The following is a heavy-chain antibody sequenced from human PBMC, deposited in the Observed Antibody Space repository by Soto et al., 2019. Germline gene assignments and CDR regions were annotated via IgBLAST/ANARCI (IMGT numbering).Heavy chain of an antibody. Sequence: GGSLRLSCAASGFTFSGSAMHWVRQASGKGLGWVGRIRSKANSYATAYAASVKGRFTISREDSKNTAYLQMNSLKTEDTAVYYCTRQAGLDTAMVDFDYWGQGTLVTSPQ. V-gene: IGHV3-73*01. CDR2: IRSKANSYAT. CDR1: GFTFSGSA. CDR3: TRQAGLDTAMVDFDY. J-gene: IGHJ4*02. D-gene: IGHD5-18*01.